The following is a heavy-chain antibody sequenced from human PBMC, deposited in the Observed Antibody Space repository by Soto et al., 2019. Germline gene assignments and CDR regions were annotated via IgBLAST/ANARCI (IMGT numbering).Heavy chain of an antibody. D-gene: IGHD6-13*01. J-gene: IGHJ3*02. V-gene: IGHV1-18*01. CDR1: GYTFTTFG. Sequence: VASVKVSCKASGYTFTTFGISWVRQAPGQGLEWMGWISAYTGNTNSAQRLQGGVTMTTDTSTNTAYMELRGLRSDDTAVYYCARVLGHSSSWWRHSPFDIWGQGTTVTVSS. CDR3: ARVLGHSSSWWRHSPFDI. CDR2: ISAYTGNT.